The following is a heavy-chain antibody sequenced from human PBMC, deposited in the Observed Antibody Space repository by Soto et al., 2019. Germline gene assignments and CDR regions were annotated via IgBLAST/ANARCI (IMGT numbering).Heavy chain of an antibody. D-gene: IGHD3-10*01. CDR2: IYYSGST. CDR3: ARHQAVRGVINLDGYYYYYMDV. CDR1: GGSISSYY. J-gene: IGHJ6*03. Sequence: SETLSLTCTVSGGSISSYYWSWIRQPPWKGLEWIGYIYYSGSTNYNPPLKSRVTISVDTSKNQFSLKLSSVTAADTAVYYCARHQAVRGVINLDGYYYYYMDVWGKGTTVTVSS. V-gene: IGHV4-59*08.